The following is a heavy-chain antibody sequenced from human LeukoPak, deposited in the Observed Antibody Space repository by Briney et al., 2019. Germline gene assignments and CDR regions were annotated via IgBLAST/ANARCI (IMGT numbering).Heavy chain of an antibody. CDR2: IYPGDSDT. V-gene: IGHV5-51*01. Sequence: GESLKISCKGSGYSFTSYWIGWVRQMPGKGLEWMGIIYPGDSDTRYSPSFQGQVTISADKSISTAYLQWSSLKASDTAMYYCATSGYSGGWYRNWFDPWGQGTLVTVSS. D-gene: IGHD6-19*01. CDR1: GYSFTSYW. CDR3: ATSGYSGGWYRNWFDP. J-gene: IGHJ5*02.